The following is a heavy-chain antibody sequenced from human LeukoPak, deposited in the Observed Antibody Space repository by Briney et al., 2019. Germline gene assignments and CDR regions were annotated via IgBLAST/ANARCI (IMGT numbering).Heavy chain of an antibody. CDR1: GGTFSSYA. Sequence: SVKVSYKASGGTFSSYAISWVRQAPGQGLEWMGGIIPIFGTANYAQKFQGRVTITADESTSTAYMELSSLRSEDTAVYYCASEMATTRTFDYWGQGTLVTVSS. J-gene: IGHJ4*02. CDR2: IIPIFGTA. V-gene: IGHV1-69*13. D-gene: IGHD5-24*01. CDR3: ASEMATTRTFDY.